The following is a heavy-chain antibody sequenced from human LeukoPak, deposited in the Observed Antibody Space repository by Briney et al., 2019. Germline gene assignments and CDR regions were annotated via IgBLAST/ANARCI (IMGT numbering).Heavy chain of an antibody. V-gene: IGHV4-34*01. Sequence: PSETLSLTCAVYGGSFSGYYWSWIRQPPGKGLEWIGEINHSGSTNYNPSLKSRVTISVDTSKNQFSLKLSSVTAADTAVYYCARGLWGYSYGPGRDAFDIWGQGAMVTVSS. CDR2: INHSGST. D-gene: IGHD5-18*01. J-gene: IGHJ3*02. CDR3: ARGLWGYSYGPGRDAFDI. CDR1: GGSFSGYY.